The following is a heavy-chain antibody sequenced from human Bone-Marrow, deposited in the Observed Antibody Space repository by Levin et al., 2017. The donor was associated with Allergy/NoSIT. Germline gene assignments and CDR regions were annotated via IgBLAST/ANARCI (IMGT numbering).Heavy chain of an antibody. D-gene: IGHD3-10*01. Sequence: PGGSLRLSCAASGFTFSSYGMHWVRQAPGKGLEWVAVISYDGSNKYYADSVKGRFTISRDNSKNTLYLQMNSLRAEDTAVYYCAKDGGGYFDLWGRGTLVTVSS. CDR2: ISYDGSNK. CDR3: AKDGGGYFDL. J-gene: IGHJ2*01. CDR1: GFTFSSYG. V-gene: IGHV3-30*18.